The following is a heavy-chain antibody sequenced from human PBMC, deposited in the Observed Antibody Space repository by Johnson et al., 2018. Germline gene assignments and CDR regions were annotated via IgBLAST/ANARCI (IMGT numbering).Heavy chain of an antibody. CDR1: GGSISSSSYY. D-gene: IGHD2/OR15-2a*01. CDR2: FKYSGRA. J-gene: IGHJ6*02. V-gene: IGHV4-39*01. CDR3: ARHVMYYGMDV. Sequence: QVQLQESGPGLVKPSETLSLTCSVSGGSISSSSYYWAWIRQPPGKGLEWIGSFKYSGRAYYEPSLQSRVTISLDVPRNQFSLKLSSVTAADTAVYFCARHVMYYGMDVWGQGATVTVSS.